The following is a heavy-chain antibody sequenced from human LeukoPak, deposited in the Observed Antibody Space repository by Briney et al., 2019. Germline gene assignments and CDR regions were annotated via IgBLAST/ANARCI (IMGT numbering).Heavy chain of an antibody. V-gene: IGHV1-2*02. CDR1: GYTFTGYY. CDR3: ARGADTAMVPDDY. J-gene: IGHJ4*02. Sequence: ASVKVSCKASGYTFTGYYMHWVRQAPGQGLEWMGWINPNSGGTNYAQKFQGRVTMTGDTSISTAYMELSRLRSDDTAVYYCARGADTAMVPDDYWGQGTLVTVSS. CDR2: INPNSGGT. D-gene: IGHD5-18*01.